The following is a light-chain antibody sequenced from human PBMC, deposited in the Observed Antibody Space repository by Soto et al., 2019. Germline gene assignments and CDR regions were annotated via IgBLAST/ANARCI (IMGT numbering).Light chain of an antibody. J-gene: IGKJ1*01. CDR1: QSISRW. V-gene: IGKV1-39*01. CDR2: AAS. Sequence: DIQMTQSPSTLPASVGDSVTITCRASQSISRWLAWYQQKPGKGPNLLIYAASSLQRGVPSRFSGSGSGRDFVLTISSLQPEDSATYYCQQSYGTPWTFGQGTKVDIK. CDR3: QQSYGTPWT.